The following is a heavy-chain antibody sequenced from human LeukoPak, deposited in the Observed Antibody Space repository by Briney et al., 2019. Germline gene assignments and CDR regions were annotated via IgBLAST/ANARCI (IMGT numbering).Heavy chain of an antibody. J-gene: IGHJ4*02. D-gene: IGHD3-3*01. CDR3: ARGPDFWSDKTIDY. CDR2: IYYSGST. Sequence: PSETLSLTCTVSGGSISSYYWSWIRQPPGKGLEWMGYIYYSGSTNYNPSLKSRVTISVDTSKNQFSLKLSSVTAADTAVYYCARGPDFWSDKTIDYWGQGTLVTVSS. V-gene: IGHV4-59*01. CDR1: GGSISSYY.